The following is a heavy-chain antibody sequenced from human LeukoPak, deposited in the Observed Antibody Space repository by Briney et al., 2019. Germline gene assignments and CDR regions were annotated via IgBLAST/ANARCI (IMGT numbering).Heavy chain of an antibody. CDR1: GFTVSSNY. CDR3: AREDSSLPMH. CDR2: IYSGGIT. V-gene: IGHV3-53*01. D-gene: IGHD3-22*01. Sequence: GGSLRLSCAASGFTVSSNYMSWVRQAPGKGLEWVSVIYSGGITYYADSVKGRFTISRDNSKNTLYLQMNSLRAEDTAVYYCAREDSSLPMHWGQGTLVTVSS. J-gene: IGHJ4*02.